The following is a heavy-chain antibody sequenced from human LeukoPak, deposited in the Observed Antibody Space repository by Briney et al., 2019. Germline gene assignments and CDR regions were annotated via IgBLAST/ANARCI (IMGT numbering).Heavy chain of an antibody. CDR2: IRYDGSDK. CDR1: GFSFNSYG. D-gene: IGHD2-2*01. CDR3: AKDQGCSSTSCYWDLYYYMDV. V-gene: IGHV3-30*02. Sequence: PGGSLRLSCAASGFSFNSYGMHWVRQAPGKGLEWVAFIRYDGSDKYYADSVKGRFTISRDNSKNTLYLQMNSLRAEDTAVYYCAKDQGCSSTSCYWDLYYYMDVWGKGTTVTVSS. J-gene: IGHJ6*03.